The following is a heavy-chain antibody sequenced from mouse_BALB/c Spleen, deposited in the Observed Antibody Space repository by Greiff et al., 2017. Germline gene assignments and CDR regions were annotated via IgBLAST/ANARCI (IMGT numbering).Heavy chain of an antibody. CDR1: GYTFTSYY. J-gene: IGHJ3*01. V-gene: IGHV1S81*02. CDR2: INPSNGGT. Sequence: QVQLQQPGAELVKPGASVKLSCKASGYTFTSYYMYWVKQRPGQGLEWIGGINPSNGGTNFNEKFKSKATLTVDKSSSTAYMQLSSLTSEDSAVYYCTRGRGYPAWFAYWGQGTLVTVSA. CDR3: TRGRGYPAWFAY.